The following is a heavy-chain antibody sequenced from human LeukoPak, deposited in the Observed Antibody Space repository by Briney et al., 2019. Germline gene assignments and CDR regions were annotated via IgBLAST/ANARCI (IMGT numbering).Heavy chain of an antibody. CDR3: ARALYVWGSYRLYYFDY. V-gene: IGHV4-38-2*02. J-gene: IGHJ4*02. Sequence: SETLSLTCTVSGYSISTSYYWGWIRQPPGKGLEWIGSIYHSGNTYYNPSLKSRVTISVDTSKNQFSLKLNSVTAADTAVYYCARALYVWGSYRLYYFDYWGQGTLVTVSS. CDR2: IYHSGNT. CDR1: GYSISTSYY. D-gene: IGHD3-16*02.